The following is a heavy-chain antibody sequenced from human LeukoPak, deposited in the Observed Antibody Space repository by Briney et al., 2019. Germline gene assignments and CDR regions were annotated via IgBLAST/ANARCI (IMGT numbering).Heavy chain of an antibody. J-gene: IGHJ4*02. CDR2: IVNDGGNA. Sequence: PGRSLRLSCAASGFTFSTYGMQWVRQAPGKGLEWVAVIVNDGGNAHYADSVRGRFTISRDNSKNTLYLQMNSLRAEDTAVYYCARDSITGDNSLDYWGQGTLVTVSS. D-gene: IGHD7-27*01. CDR1: GFTFSTYG. CDR3: ARDSITGDNSLDY. V-gene: IGHV3-33*05.